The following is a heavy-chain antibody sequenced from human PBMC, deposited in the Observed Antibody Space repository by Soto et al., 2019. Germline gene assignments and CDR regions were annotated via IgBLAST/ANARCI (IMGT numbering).Heavy chain of an antibody. D-gene: IGHD3-22*01. Sequence: PSETLSLTCTVSGGSISSGGYYWSWIRQHPGKGLEWIGYIYYSGSTYYNPSLKSRVTISVDTSKNQFSLKLSSVTAADTAVYYCARDYYDSSGSGNLYFDYWGQGTLVT. CDR3: ARDYYDSSGSGNLYFDY. CDR2: IYYSGST. V-gene: IGHV4-31*03. CDR1: GGSISSGGYY. J-gene: IGHJ4*02.